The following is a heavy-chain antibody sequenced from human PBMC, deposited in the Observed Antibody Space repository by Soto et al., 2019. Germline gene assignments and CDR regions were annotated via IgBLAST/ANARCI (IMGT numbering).Heavy chain of an antibody. CDR2: INHSGST. J-gene: IGHJ4*02. CDR1: GGSFSDYY. Sequence: PSETLSLTCAVYGGSFSDYYFSWIRQPPGKGLEWIGEINHSGSTNYNPSLESRVTMSVDTSKNQFSLKLSSVTAADTAVYYCARSGATVLDYWGQGTLVTVSS. CDR3: ARSGATVLDY. V-gene: IGHV4-34*01. D-gene: IGHD1-26*01.